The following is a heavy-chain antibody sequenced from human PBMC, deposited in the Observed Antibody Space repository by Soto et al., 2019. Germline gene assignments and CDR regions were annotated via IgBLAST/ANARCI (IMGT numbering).Heavy chain of an antibody. J-gene: IGHJ6*02. V-gene: IGHV3-30*18. CDR2: ISYDGSNK. Sequence: QVQLVESGGGVVQPGRSLRLSCAASGFTFSSYCMHWVRQAPGKGLEWVAVISYDGSNKYYADSVKGRFTISRDNSKNTLYLQMNSLRAEDTAVYYCAKDGSISGAADNYYYGMDVWGQGTTVTVSS. CDR3: AKDGSISGAADNYYYGMDV. CDR1: GFTFSSYC. D-gene: IGHD6-13*01.